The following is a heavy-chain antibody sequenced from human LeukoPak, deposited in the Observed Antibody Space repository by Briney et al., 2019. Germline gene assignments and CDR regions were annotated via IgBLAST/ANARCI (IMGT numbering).Heavy chain of an antibody. CDR1: GGTFSSYA. CDR3: ASVVAAATPDYYFDY. D-gene: IGHD2-15*01. J-gene: IGHJ4*02. CDR2: VIPIFGTA. Sequence: SVKVSCKASGGTFSSYASSWVRQAPGQGLEWMGGVIPIFGTANYAQKFQGRVTITTDESTSTAYMELSSLRSEDTAVYYCASVVAAATPDYYFDYWGQGTLVTVSS. V-gene: IGHV1-69*05.